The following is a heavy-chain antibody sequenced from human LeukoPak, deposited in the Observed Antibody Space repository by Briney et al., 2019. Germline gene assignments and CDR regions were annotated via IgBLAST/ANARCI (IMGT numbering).Heavy chain of an antibody. CDR2: ISWNSGSI. CDR1: GFTFDDYA. Sequence: GGSLRLSCAASGFTFDDYAMHWVRQAPGKGLEWVSGISWNSGSIGYADSVKGRFTISRDNAKNSLYLQMNSLRAKDTALYYCAKDMVVGATGDYYGMDVWGQGTTVTVSS. J-gene: IGHJ6*02. D-gene: IGHD1-26*01. CDR3: AKDMVVGATGDYYGMDV. V-gene: IGHV3-9*01.